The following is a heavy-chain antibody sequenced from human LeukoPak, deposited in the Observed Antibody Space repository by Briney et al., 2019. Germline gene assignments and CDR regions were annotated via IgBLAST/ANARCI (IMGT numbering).Heavy chain of an antibody. D-gene: IGHD4-17*01. Sequence: TGGSLRLSCAASGFTFSSYWMSWVRQAPGKGLEWVANIRQDGSDKYYVDSVKGRFTISRDNAKNSLYLQMNSLRAEDTAVYYCAKDSEVTTYYLFDYWGQGTLVTVSS. CDR3: AKDSEVTTYYLFDY. V-gene: IGHV3-7*01. CDR1: GFTFSSYW. J-gene: IGHJ4*02. CDR2: IRQDGSDK.